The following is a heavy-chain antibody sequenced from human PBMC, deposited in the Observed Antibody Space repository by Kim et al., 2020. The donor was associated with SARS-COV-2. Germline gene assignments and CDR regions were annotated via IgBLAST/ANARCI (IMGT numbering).Heavy chain of an antibody. Sequence: YNPPRTSRVTISVDTSKNQFSLKLSSVTAADTAVYYCARVSPYYYYGMDVWGQGTTVTVSS. CDR3: ARVSPYYYYGMDV. V-gene: IGHV4-59*01. J-gene: IGHJ6*02. D-gene: IGHD3-3*02.